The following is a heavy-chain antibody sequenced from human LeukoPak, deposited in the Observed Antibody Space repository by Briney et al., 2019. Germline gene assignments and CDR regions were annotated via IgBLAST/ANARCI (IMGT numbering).Heavy chain of an antibody. V-gene: IGHV3-7*01. D-gene: IGHD1-26*01. CDR3: ARAPRIIAWELSGWFDP. CDR1: GFTFSSYW. CDR2: IKQDGSEK. J-gene: IGHJ5*02. Sequence: GSLRLSCAASGFTFSSYWMSWVRQAPGKGLEWVANIKQDGSEKYYVDSVKGRFTISRDNAKNSLYLQMNSLRAEDTAVYYCARAPRIIAWELSGWFDPWGQGTLVTVSS.